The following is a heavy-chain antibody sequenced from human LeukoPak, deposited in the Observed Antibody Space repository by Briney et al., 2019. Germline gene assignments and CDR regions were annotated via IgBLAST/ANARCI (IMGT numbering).Heavy chain of an antibody. D-gene: IGHD1-26*01. Sequence: KSGGSLRLSCAASGFTFSSYWMSWVRQAPGKGLEWVGRIKSKTDGGTTDYAAPVKGRFTISRDDSKNTLYLQMNSLKTEDTAMYYCTKGIVGATTDWFDPWGQGTLVTVSS. CDR3: TKGIVGATTDWFDP. CDR2: IKSKTDGGTT. V-gene: IGHV3-15*01. J-gene: IGHJ5*02. CDR1: GFTFSSYW.